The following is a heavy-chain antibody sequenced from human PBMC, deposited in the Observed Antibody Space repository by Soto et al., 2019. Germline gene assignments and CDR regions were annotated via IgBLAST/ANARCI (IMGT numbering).Heavy chain of an antibody. J-gene: IGHJ4*02. CDR1: GYTFTGYY. CDR3: AREGWGGIDFEY. Sequence: ASVKVSCKASGYTFTGYYMHWVRQAPGQGLEWMGWINPNNGGTNYTQQFRGRVTMTRDTSINTAYMELSRLRSDDTAVYYCAREGWGGIDFEYWGRGTLVTVSS. CDR2: INPNNGGT. V-gene: IGHV1-2*02. D-gene: IGHD3-16*01.